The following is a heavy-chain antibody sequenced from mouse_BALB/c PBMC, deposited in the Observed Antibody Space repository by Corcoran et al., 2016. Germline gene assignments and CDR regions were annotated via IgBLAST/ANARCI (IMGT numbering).Heavy chain of an antibody. CDR2: MLPGSGST. D-gene: IGHD2-1*01. J-gene: IGHJ2*01. CDR1: GYTFSGYW. CDR3: ARGAHGNYDHYFDY. V-gene: IGHV1-9*01. Sequence: QVQMQQSGDELMKPGTSEKIYCKATGYTFSGYWIEWVKQRPGHGLEGIGEMLPGSGSTNYNEKFKGKATFTADTSSNTAYMKLSSLTSEDSAVDYCARGAHGNYDHYFDYWGQGTTLTVSS.